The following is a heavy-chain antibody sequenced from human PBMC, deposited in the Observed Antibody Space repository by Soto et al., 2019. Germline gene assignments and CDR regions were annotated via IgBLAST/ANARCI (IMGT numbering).Heavy chain of an antibody. V-gene: IGHV4-34*01. Sequence: PSETLSLTCAVYGGSFSGYYWSWIRQPPGKGLEWIGEINHSGSTNYNPSLKSRVTISVDTSKNQFSLKLSSVTAADTAVYYCARAILYSGYDLFAFDIWGQGTMVTVSS. CDR1: GGSFSGYY. D-gene: IGHD5-12*01. CDR2: INHSGST. J-gene: IGHJ3*02. CDR3: ARAILYSGYDLFAFDI.